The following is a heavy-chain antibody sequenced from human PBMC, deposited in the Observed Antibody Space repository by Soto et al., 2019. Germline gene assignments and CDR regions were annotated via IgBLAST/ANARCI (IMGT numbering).Heavy chain of an antibody. CDR3: ARADPSTAMAH. CDR1: GFTFSSYA. V-gene: IGHV3-30-3*01. J-gene: IGHJ4*02. CDR2: ISYDGSNK. D-gene: IGHD5-18*01. Sequence: PGGSLRLSCAASGFTFSSYAMHWVRQAPGKGLEWVAVISYDGSNKYYADSVKGRFTISRDNSKNTLYLQMNSLRAEDTAVYYCARADPSTAMAHWGQGTLVTVSS.